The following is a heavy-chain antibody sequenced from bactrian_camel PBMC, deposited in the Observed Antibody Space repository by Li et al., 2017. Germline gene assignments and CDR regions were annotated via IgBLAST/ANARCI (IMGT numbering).Heavy chain of an antibody. CDR3: AADTDPSKGPCYTTSWEGYSH. CDR2: IDSDTYT. Sequence: HVQLVESGGGSVQAGGSLRLSCTTSGFDYRTFYTDYCVGWFRQGPGPEREGVARIDSDTYTTYADSVKGRFTISQDNAKNTLYLQMNSLKPEDTATYYCAADTDPSKGPCYTTSWEGYSHRGRGTQVTVS. CDR1: GFDYRTFYTDYC. V-gene: IGHV3S6*01. J-gene: IGHJ4*01. D-gene: IGHD3*01.